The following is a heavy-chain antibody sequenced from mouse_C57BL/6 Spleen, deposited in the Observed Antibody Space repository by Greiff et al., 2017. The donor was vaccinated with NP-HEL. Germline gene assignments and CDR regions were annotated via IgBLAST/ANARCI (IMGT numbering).Heavy chain of an antibody. D-gene: IGHD1-1*01. CDR3: ARYYYGSRGWYFDV. CDR1: GYTFTSYG. Sequence: QVQLKQSGAELARPGASVKLSCKASGYTFTSYGISWVKQSTGQGLEWIGEIYPRSGNTYYNEKFKGKATLTADKSSSTAYMELRSLTSEDSAVYFCARYYYGSRGWYFDVWGTGTTVTVSS. V-gene: IGHV1-81*01. J-gene: IGHJ1*03. CDR2: IYPRSGNT.